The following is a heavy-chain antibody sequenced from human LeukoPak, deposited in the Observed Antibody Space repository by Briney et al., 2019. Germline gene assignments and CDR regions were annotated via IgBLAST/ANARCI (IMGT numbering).Heavy chain of an antibody. CDR1: GFTFSDHY. J-gene: IGHJ4*02. V-gene: IGHV3-72*01. D-gene: IGHD2-15*01. CDR3: ARVGCTAGNCYDFDY. CDR2: IRNKADSYTT. Sequence: PGGSLRLSCAASGFTFSDHYMDWVRQAPGKGLEWIARIRNKADSYTTEYAASVKGRFSISRDDSKNSLYLQMNSLITEDTAVYYCARVGCTAGNCYDFDYWGQGTLVTVSS.